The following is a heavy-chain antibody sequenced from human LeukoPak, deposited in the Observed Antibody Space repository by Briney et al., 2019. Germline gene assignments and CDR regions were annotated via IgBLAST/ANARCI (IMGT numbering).Heavy chain of an antibody. V-gene: IGHV3-23*01. CDR3: AKDRTRYGDFDY. CDR2: ISDSGGST. Sequence: GGSLRLSCAASAFTFSTYAMSWVRQAPGKGLEWVSAISDSGGSTYYADSVKGRFTISRDNSKNTLYLQMNRLRAEDTAVYYCAKDRTRYGDFDYWGQGTLVTVSS. D-gene: IGHD1-1*01. CDR1: AFTFSTYA. J-gene: IGHJ4*02.